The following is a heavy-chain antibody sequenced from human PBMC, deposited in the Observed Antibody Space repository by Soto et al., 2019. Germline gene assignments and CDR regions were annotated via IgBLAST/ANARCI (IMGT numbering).Heavy chain of an antibody. V-gene: IGHV5-51*01. CDR1: GYSFTSYW. J-gene: IGHJ4*02. D-gene: IGHD3-16*01. CDR3: ARLGLHLGELPESDY. CDR2: IYPGDSDT. Sequence: LKISCKGSGYSFTSYWIGWVRQMPGKGLEWMGIIYPGDSDTRYSPSFQGQVTISADKSISTAYLQWSSLKASDTAMYYCARLGLHLGELPESDYWGQGTLVTVSS.